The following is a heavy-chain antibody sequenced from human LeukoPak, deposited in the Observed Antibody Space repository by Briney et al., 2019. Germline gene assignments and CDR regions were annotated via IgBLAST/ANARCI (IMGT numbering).Heavy chain of an antibody. CDR3: AGFTHSPQFDP. CDR2: ISGSGGST. J-gene: IGHJ5*02. D-gene: IGHD2-21*01. Sequence: GGSLRLSCAASGFTFSSYAMSWVRQAPGKGLEWVSAISGSGGSTYYADFVKGRFTISRDNSKNTLYLQMNSLRAEDAAVYYCAGFTHSPQFDPWGQGTLVTVSS. V-gene: IGHV3-23*01. CDR1: GFTFSSYA.